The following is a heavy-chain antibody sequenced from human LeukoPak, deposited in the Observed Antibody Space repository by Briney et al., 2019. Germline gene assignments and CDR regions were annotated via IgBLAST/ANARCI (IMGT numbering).Heavy chain of an antibody. CDR2: IKQDGSEK. J-gene: IGHJ6*03. CDR1: GFTFSSFW. CDR3: AKSSGWYPYYYMDV. V-gene: IGHV3-7*03. D-gene: IGHD6-19*01. Sequence: GGSLRLSWAASGFTFSSFWLSWVRQAPGKGLEWVANIKQDGSEKNYVDSVKGRFTISRDNAKNSLYLQMNSLRPEDTALYYCAKSSGWYPYYYMDVWGKGTAVTISS.